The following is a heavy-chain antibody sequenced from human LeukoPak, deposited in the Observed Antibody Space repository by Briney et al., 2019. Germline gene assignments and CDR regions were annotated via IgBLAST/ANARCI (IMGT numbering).Heavy chain of an antibody. J-gene: IGHJ3*02. CDR1: GGSISSSSYC. D-gene: IGHD6-6*01. CDR3: ALESRVSARRAFDI. CDR2: IYYSGST. Sequence: KPSETLSLTCTVSGGSISSSSYCWGWIRQPPGKGLEWIGSIYYSGSTYYNPSLKSRVTISVDTSTNQFSLKLSSMTAADTAVYYCALESRVSARRAFDIWGQGTMVTVSS. V-gene: IGHV4-39*07.